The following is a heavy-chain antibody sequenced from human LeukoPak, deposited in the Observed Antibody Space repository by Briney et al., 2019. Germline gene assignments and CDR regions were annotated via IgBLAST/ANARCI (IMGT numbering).Heavy chain of an antibody. V-gene: IGHV3-23*01. CDR2: ISDSGTRT. D-gene: IGHD6-19*01. J-gene: IGHJ4*02. CDR1: GFTFSSYD. Sequence: PGGSLRLSCAASGFTFSSYDMGWVRQAPGKGLEWVSAISDSGTRTYYADSVKGRFTISGDNFKNTLYLQMNSLRAGDTAVYYCAKDSRRTSGWYYFDYWGQGTLVTVSS. CDR3: AKDSRRTSGWYYFDY.